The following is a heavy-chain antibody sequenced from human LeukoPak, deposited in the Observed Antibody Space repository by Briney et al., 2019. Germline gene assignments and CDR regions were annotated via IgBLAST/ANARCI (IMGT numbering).Heavy chain of an antibody. CDR2: IYYSGST. D-gene: IGHD5-12*01. CDR3: ARGSRVVAAHFDY. V-gene: IGHV4-59*01. J-gene: IGHJ4*02. CDR1: GGSISSYY. Sequence: SETLSLTCTVSGGSISSYYWSWIRQPPGKGPEWIGYIYYSGSTNYNPSLKSRVTISVDTSKNQFSLKLSSVTAADTGVYYCARGSRVVAAHFDYWGQGTLVTVSS.